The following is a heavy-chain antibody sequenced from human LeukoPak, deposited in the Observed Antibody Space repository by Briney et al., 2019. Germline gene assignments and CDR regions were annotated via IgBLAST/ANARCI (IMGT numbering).Heavy chain of an antibody. CDR2: ISSSSSYI. V-gene: IGHV3-21*01. J-gene: IGHJ6*02. CDR1: GFTFSSYS. Sequence: GGSLRLSCAASGFTFSSYSMNWVRQAPGKGLEWVSSISSSSSYIYYADSVKGRFTISRDNAKNSLYLQMNSLRAEDTAVYYCARDGTGCSSTSCYYYYGMDVWGRGTTVTVSS. D-gene: IGHD2-2*01. CDR3: ARDGTGCSSTSCYYYYGMDV.